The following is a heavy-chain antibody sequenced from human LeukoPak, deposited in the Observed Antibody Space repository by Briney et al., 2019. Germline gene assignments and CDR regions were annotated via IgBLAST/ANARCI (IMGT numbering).Heavy chain of an antibody. J-gene: IGHJ6*02. CDR3: ARDLTPLIQLWPRSLDYNYGMDV. CDR1: GFPFSSYP. D-gene: IGHD5-24*01. CDR2: ITASGDST. Sequence: PGGSLRLSCAGSGFPFSSYPISWVRQPPGKGLEWVSAITASGDSTYSADSVKGRFTISRDNSRNTLFLEMSSLRAEDTAVYYCARDLTPLIQLWPRSLDYNYGMDVWGQGTTVTVSS. V-gene: IGHV3-23*01.